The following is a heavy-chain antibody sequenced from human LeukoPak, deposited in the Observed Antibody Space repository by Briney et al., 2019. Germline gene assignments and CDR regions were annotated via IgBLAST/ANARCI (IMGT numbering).Heavy chain of an antibody. J-gene: IGHJ4*02. D-gene: IGHD2-2*01. CDR1: GVTVSSNY. CDR3: ARASSTSWPYCFDY. Sequence: GGSLRLSCAASGVTVSSNYMSWVRQAPGKGLEWVSVIYSGGSTHYADSVKGRFTISRDNSKNTLYLQMNSLRAEDTAVYYCARASSTSWPYCFDYWGQGTLVTVSS. V-gene: IGHV3-53*01. CDR2: IYSGGST.